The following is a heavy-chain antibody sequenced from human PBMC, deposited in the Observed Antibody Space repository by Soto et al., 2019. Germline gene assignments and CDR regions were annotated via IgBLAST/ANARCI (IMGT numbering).Heavy chain of an antibody. Sequence: EVQLVESGGGLVQPGGSLKLSCAASGFTFSGSAMHWVCQASGKGLEWVGRIRSKANSYATAYAASVKGRFTISRDDSKNTAYLQMNSLKTEDTAVYYCTRPAYCCGDCYSFWGQGTLVTVSS. V-gene: IGHV3-73*01. CDR2: IRSKANSYAT. J-gene: IGHJ1*01. CDR1: GFTFSGSA. D-gene: IGHD2-21*01. CDR3: TRPAYCCGDCYSF.